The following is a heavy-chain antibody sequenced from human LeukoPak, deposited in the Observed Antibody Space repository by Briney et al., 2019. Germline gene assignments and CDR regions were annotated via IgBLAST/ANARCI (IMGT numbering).Heavy chain of an antibody. J-gene: IGHJ4*02. CDR1: GSTFNNAW. Sequence: GGSLRLSCVVYGSTFNNAWMSWVRQAPGKGLEWAGRIKSYSDGGTADHAAPVKGRFTISRDDSRRTLYLQMNDLKIEDTGVYYCTTHPPDYGVYEFDFWGQGVLVAVSS. D-gene: IGHD4-17*01. CDR2: IKSYSDGGTA. CDR3: TTHPPDYGVYEFDF. V-gene: IGHV3-15*01.